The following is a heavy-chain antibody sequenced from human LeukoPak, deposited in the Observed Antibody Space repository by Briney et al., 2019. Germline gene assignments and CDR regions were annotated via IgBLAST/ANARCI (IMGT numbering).Heavy chain of an antibody. J-gene: IGHJ4*02. CDR1: GGSISSYY. CDR2: IYYSGST. CDR3: ARGLLNYYGGNSSFDY. V-gene: IGHV4-59*12. D-gene: IGHD4-23*01. Sequence: PSETLSLTCTVSGGSISSYYWSWIRQPPGKGLEWIGYIYYSGSTNYNPSLKSRVTISVDTSKNQFSLKLSSVTAADTAVYYCARGLLNYYGGNSSFDYWGQGTLVTVSS.